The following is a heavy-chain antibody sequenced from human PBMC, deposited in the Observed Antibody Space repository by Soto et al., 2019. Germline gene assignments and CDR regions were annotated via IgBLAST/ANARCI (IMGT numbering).Heavy chain of an antibody. CDR2: IIPIFETT. D-gene: IGHD2-8*01. CDR3: ASGYCANGVCHTGDGGDV. V-gene: IGHV1-69*01. Sequence: QVQLVQSGAEVKKPGSSVKVSCKASGDTFSNYGFSWVRQAPGQGLEWMGRIIPIFETTTYAQKFQGRVTITADESTSTAYMELSSLTSEYTAVYYCASGYCANGVCHTGDGGDVWGQGTKVTVS. CDR1: GDTFSNYG. J-gene: IGHJ6*02.